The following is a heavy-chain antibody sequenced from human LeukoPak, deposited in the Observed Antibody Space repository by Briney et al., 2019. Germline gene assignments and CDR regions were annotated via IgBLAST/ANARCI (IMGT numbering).Heavy chain of an antibody. J-gene: IGHJ3*02. Sequence: GGSLRPSCAASGFTFDDYAMHWVRQAPGKGLEWVSGISWNSGSIGYADSVKGRFTISRDNAKNSLYLQMNSLRAEDTALYYCAKDMEATMMDAFDIWGQGTMVTVSS. CDR2: ISWNSGSI. V-gene: IGHV3-9*01. CDR1: GFTFDDYA. D-gene: IGHD5-12*01. CDR3: AKDMEATMMDAFDI.